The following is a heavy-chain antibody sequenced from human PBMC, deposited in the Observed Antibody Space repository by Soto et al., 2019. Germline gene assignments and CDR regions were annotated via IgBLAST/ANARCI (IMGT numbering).Heavy chain of an antibody. CDR2: IRSKAYGGTT. J-gene: IGHJ6*02. Sequence: GGSLRLSCTASGFTFGDYAMSWFRQAPGKGLEWVGFIRSKAYGGTTEYAASVKGRFTISRDDSKSIAYLQMNSLKTEDTAVYYCTRDYILTGYYTGYYYYGMDVWGQGTTVTVSS. CDR3: TRDYILTGYYTGYYYYGMDV. CDR1: GFTFGDYA. D-gene: IGHD3-9*01. V-gene: IGHV3-49*03.